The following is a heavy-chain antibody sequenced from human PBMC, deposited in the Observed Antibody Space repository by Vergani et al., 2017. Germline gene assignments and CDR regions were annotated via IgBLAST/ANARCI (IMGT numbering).Heavy chain of an antibody. Sequence: EVQLVESGGGLVKPGGSLRLSCAASGFTFSNAWMNWVRQAPGKGLEWVGRIKSKTDGGTTDYAAPVKGRFTISRDDSKNTLYLQMNSLRAEDTAVYYCAKYGGSYVWYWFDPWGQGTLVTVSS. CDR2: IKSKTDGGTT. CDR1: GFTFSNAW. D-gene: IGHD1-26*01. V-gene: IGHV3-15*07. CDR3: AKYGGSYVWYWFDP. J-gene: IGHJ5*02.